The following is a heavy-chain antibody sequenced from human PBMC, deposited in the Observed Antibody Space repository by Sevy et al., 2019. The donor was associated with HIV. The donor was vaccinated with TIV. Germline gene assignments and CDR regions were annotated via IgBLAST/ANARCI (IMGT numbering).Heavy chain of an antibody. Sequence: GGSLRLSCAASGFTFSSYAMHWVRQAPDKGLEWVAVLSYDGSNKYYADSVKGRFTISRDNSKNTLYLQMNSLRAEDTAVYYCARDLSITMVRGAFDIWGQGTMVTVSS. D-gene: IGHD3-10*01. CDR2: LSYDGSNK. CDR3: ARDLSITMVRGAFDI. V-gene: IGHV3-30-3*01. J-gene: IGHJ3*02. CDR1: GFTFSSYA.